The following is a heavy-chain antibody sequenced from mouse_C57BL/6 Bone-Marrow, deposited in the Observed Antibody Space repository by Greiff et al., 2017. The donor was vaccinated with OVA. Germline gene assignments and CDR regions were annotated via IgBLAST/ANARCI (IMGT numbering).Heavy chain of an antibody. CDR2: INPNNGGT. V-gene: IGHV1-26*01. Sequence: EVQLQQSGPELVKPGASVKISCKASGYTFTDYYMNWVKQSHGKSLEWIGDINPNNGGTSYNQKFTGKATLTVDKSSSTAYMALRSLTSEDSAVYYCARSPYDYEGAWFAYWGQGTLVTVSA. CDR3: ARSPYDYEGAWFAY. D-gene: IGHD2-4*01. CDR1: GYTFTDYY. J-gene: IGHJ3*01.